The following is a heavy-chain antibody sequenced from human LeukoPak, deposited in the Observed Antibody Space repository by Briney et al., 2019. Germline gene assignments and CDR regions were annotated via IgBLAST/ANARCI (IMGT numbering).Heavy chain of an antibody. D-gene: IGHD3-3*01. CDR3: ARSYYDFWSGYYGAFDI. J-gene: IGHJ3*02. CDR2: IYYSGST. V-gene: IGHV4-30-4*08. Sequence: PSQTLSLTCTVSGGSISSGDYYWSWIRQPPGKGLEWIGYIYYSGSTYYNPSLKSRVTISVDTSKNQFSLKLSSVTAADTAVYYCARSYYDFWSGYYGAFDIWRQGTMVTVSS. CDR1: GGSISSGDYY.